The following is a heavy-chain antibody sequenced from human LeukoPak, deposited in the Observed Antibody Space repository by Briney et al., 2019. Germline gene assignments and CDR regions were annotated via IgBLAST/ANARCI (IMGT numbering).Heavy chain of an antibody. Sequence: SETLSLTCTVSGGSISSSSYYWGWIRQPPGKGLEWIGSIYYSGSTNYNPSLKSRVTISVDTSKNQFSLKLSSVTAADTAVYYCARVRSGDSRPRYMDVWGKGTTVTVSS. CDR3: ARVRSGDSRPRYMDV. J-gene: IGHJ6*03. V-gene: IGHV4-39*07. CDR1: GGSISSSSYY. CDR2: IYYSGST. D-gene: IGHD3-22*01.